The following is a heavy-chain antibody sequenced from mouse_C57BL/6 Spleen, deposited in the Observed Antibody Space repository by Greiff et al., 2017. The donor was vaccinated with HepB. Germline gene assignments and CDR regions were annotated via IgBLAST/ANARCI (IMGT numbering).Heavy chain of an antibody. CDR1: GYTFTSYW. CDR2: INPSSGYT. D-gene: IGHD2-4*01. Sequence: VQLQQSGAELAKPGASVKLSCKASGYTFTSYWMHWVKQRPGQGLEWIGYINPSSGYTKYNQKFKDKATLTADNSSSTAYMQLSSLTYEDSAVYYCARGIYYDYDGGFAYWGQGTLVTVSA. V-gene: IGHV1-7*01. CDR3: ARGIYYDYDGGFAY. J-gene: IGHJ3*01.